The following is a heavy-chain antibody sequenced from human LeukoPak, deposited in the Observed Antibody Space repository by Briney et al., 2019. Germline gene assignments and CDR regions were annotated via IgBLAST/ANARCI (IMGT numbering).Heavy chain of an antibody. CDR3: ASVVVAAAGTLFDY. CDR2: IIPILGVA. V-gene: IGHV1-69*04. D-gene: IGHD6-13*01. Sequence: ASVKVSCKASGGTFSSYAIIWVRQAPGQGLEWMGRIIPILGVANYAQKFQGRVTITADKSTSTAYMELSSLRSEDTAVYYCASVVVAAAGTLFDYWGQGTLVTVSS. CDR1: GGTFSSYA. J-gene: IGHJ4*02.